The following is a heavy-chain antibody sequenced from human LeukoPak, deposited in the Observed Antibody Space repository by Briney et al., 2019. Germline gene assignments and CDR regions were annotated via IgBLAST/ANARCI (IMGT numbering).Heavy chain of an antibody. J-gene: IGHJ4*02. CDR2: INTNTGNP. CDR3: ARAGLRYYDY. CDR1: GYTFTIYA. Sequence: ASVTVSFTASGYTFTIYAMNWVRQAPGQGLEWMGWINTNTGNPTYAQGFTGRFVFSLDTSVSTAYLQISSLKAEDTAVYYCARAGLRYYDYWGQGTLVTVSS. V-gene: IGHV7-4-1*02. D-gene: IGHD4-17*01.